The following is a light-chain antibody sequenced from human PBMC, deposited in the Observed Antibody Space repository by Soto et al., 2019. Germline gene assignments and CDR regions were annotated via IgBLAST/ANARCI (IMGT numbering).Light chain of an antibody. Sequence: QSALTQPASVSGSPGESITISCTGTSSDVGAYDYVSWYQQHPDKAPKLIIYEVSHRPSGVSNRFSGSKSVNTATLTISGRQAEDEADYYCSSYTSSSTRVFGTGTKLTVL. J-gene: IGLJ1*01. V-gene: IGLV2-14*03. CDR3: SSYTSSSTRV. CDR1: SSDVGAYDY. CDR2: EVS.